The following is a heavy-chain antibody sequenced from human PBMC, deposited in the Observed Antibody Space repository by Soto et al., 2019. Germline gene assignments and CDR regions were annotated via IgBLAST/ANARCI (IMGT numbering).Heavy chain of an antibody. CDR2: ISAHNGNI. V-gene: IGHV1-18*01. CDR1: GYTFTSYG. CDR3: ARGRYGDY. D-gene: IGHD1-1*01. Sequence: QVHLVQSGAEVKKPGASVKVSCKGSGYTFTSYGITWVRQAPGQGLEWMGWISAHNGNIAYAQKLQGRVTVTRDTSTSTAYMELRSLRSDYTAVYYCARGRYGDYWGQGALVTVSS. J-gene: IGHJ4*02.